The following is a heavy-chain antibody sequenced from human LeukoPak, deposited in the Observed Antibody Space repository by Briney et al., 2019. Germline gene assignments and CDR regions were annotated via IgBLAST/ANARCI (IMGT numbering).Heavy chain of an antibody. CDR2: ISSSGDNT. D-gene: IGHD2-2*01. V-gene: IGHV3-64D*06. CDR3: VKVISQYQPRDGFDI. CDR1: GFTFSTYA. Sequence: PGGSLRLSCSPSGFTFSTYAMHCVRQAPGKGLEYVSSISSSGDNTYYADSVKGRFTISRDNSKNTLYLQMSSLRAEDTAMYYCVKVISQYQPRDGFDIWGQGTIVTVSS. J-gene: IGHJ3*02.